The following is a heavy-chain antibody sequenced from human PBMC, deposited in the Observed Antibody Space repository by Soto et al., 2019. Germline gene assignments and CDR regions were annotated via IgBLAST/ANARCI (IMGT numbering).Heavy chain of an antibody. CDR3: ARGGLWGVTTRDYYYGMDV. D-gene: IGHD4-17*01. V-gene: IGHV3-33*01. J-gene: IGHJ6*02. CDR2: IWYDGSNK. Sequence: PGGSLRLSCAASGFTFSSYGMHWVRQAPGKGLEWVAVIWYDGSNKYYADSVKGRFTISRDNSKNTLYLQMNSLRAEDTAVYYCARGGLWGVTTRDYYYGMDVWGQGTTVTVSS. CDR1: GFTFSSYG.